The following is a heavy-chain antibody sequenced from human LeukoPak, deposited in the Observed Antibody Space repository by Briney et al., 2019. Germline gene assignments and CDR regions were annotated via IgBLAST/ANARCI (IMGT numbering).Heavy chain of an antibody. CDR2: ISSSGSTI. CDR1: GFTFSSYE. CDR3: TRGMNYDSSAYWHQH. J-gene: IGHJ1*01. Sequence: GGSLGLSCAASGFTFSSYEMNWVREAPGKGLEGGSYISSSGSTIYYADSVKGRFTISRDNAKNSLYLQMTSLRAEDTAVYYCTRGMNYDSSAYWHQHWGQGTLVTVSS. D-gene: IGHD3-22*01. V-gene: IGHV3-48*03.